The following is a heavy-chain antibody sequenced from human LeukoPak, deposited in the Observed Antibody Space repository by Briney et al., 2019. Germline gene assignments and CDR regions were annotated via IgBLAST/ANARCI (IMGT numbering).Heavy chain of an antibody. CDR2: INPSSGGT. V-gene: IGHV1-46*01. CDR1: GYTFTRHY. CDR3: ARQYY. J-gene: IGHJ4*02. Sequence: ASVKVSCKASGYTFTRHYMNWVRQAPGQGLEWMGKINPSSGGTGYAQKFQGRVTMTRDTSTSTVYMELTSLRSEDTAVYYCARQYYWGQGTLVTVSS.